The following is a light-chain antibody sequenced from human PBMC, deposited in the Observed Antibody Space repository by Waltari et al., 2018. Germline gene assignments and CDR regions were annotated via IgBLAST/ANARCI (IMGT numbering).Light chain of an antibody. J-gene: IGLJ2*01. Sequence: QSALTQPASMSGSPGQSITISCTGTSSDVEGFNFVSWYQQYPGKAPKLIIYDFANRPSGVARRFPGSRSDTPASLTISGLQAEDEADYYCSSYTSVNTRFGGGTKLTVL. CDR2: DFA. CDR3: SSYTSVNTR. V-gene: IGLV2-14*03. CDR1: SSDVEGFNF.